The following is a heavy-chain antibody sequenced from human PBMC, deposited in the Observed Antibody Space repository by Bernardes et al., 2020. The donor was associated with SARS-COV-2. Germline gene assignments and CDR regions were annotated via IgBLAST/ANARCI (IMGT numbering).Heavy chain of an antibody. V-gene: IGHV4-39*01. CDR3: ASGGSGKYGWFDP. Sequence: SETLSLTCTVSRASVSSTSYYWNWIRQSTGMGLEWIASIYYTGSTYYNPFLKSRVTISVDTSKNQFSLKLTSATAADTAVYFCASGGSGKYGWFDPWGQGTLVTVSS. J-gene: IGHJ5*02. D-gene: IGHD3-10*01. CDR1: RASVSSTSYY. CDR2: IYYTGST.